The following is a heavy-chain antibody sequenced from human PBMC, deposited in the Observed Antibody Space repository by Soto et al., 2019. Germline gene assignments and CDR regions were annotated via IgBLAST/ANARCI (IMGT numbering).Heavy chain of an antibody. CDR1: GFTFSSYG. V-gene: IGHV3-33*01. Sequence: GGSLRLSCAASGFTFSSYGMHWVRQAPGKGLEWVAVIWYDGSNKYYADSVKGRFTISRDNSKNTLYLQMNSLSAEDTAVYYCARDGYCTSSSCSAGEDYWGQGALVTVSS. J-gene: IGHJ4*02. CDR3: ARDGYCTSSSCSAGEDY. CDR2: IWYDGSNK. D-gene: IGHD2-2*03.